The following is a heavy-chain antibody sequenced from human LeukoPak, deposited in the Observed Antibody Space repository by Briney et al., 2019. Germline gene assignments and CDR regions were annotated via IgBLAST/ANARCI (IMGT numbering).Heavy chain of an antibody. CDR3: ASTNSVSYYYYGMDV. CDR2: INPNSGGT. V-gene: IGHV1-2*02. D-gene: IGHD1-1*01. CDR1: GYTFTGYY. Sequence: ASVKVSCKASGYTFTGYYMHWVRQAPGQGLEWMGWINPNSGGTNYAQKFQGRVTMTRDTSISTAYMELSRLRPDDTAVYYCASTNSVSYYYYGMDVWGQGTTVTVSS. J-gene: IGHJ6*02.